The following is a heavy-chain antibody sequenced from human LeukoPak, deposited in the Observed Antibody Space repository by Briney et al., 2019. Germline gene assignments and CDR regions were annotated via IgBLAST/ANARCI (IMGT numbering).Heavy chain of an antibody. J-gene: IGHJ4*02. CDR2: VKQDGSET. CDR1: GFTFSNYW. D-gene: IGHD1-1*01. V-gene: IGHV3-7*01. CDR3: ARLTGTTGFDC. Sequence: PGGSLRLSCAASGFTFSNYWMTWVRQAPGKGLEWVANVKQDGSETYFVDSVKGRFTISRDNAKNSLYLQMNSLRAEDTAVYYCARLTGTTGFDCWGQGTLVTVSS.